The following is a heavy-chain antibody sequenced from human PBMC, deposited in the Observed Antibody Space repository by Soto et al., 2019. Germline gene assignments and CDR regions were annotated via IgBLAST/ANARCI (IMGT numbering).Heavy chain of an antibody. Sequence: QVQLVQSGAEVKKPGSSVKVSCKASGDTFSSYAINWVRQAPGQGLEWMGGIIPIFGTANYAQKFQGRVTITADESTSTAYMELRSLRSEDTAVYYCARLDYGGNSRNFDYWGQGTLVTVSS. CDR3: ARLDYGGNSRNFDY. V-gene: IGHV1-69*12. J-gene: IGHJ4*02. CDR2: IIPIFGTA. D-gene: IGHD4-17*01. CDR1: GDTFSSYA.